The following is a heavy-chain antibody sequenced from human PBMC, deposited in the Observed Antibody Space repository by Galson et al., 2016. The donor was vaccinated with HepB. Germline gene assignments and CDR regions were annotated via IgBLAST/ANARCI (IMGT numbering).Heavy chain of an antibody. J-gene: IGHJ4*02. V-gene: IGHV3-33*01. Sequence: SLRLSCAASGFTFSSYGMHWVRQAPGKGLEWVAVIWYDGSNKYYADSVKGRFTISRDNSKNTLYLQMNSLRAEDMAVYYCARDEDDPSYTIDFWGQGTLVSVSS. D-gene: IGHD3-10*01. CDR3: ARDEDDPSYTIDF. CDR2: IWYDGSNK. CDR1: GFTFSSYG.